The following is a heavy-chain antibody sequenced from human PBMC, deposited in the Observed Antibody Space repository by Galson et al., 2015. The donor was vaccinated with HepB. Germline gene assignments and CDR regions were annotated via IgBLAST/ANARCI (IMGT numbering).Heavy chain of an antibody. D-gene: IGHD3-10*01. CDR1: GFTFSSYA. Sequence: LRLSCAASGFTFSSYAMTWVRQAPGKGLEWVSGISGSGGATAYVDSVKGRFTISRDNSKNRLYLQMNSLRAEDTAAYYCAKDTERVTAVRRRGIFYGLDVWGQGTTVTVSS. CDR3: AKDTERVTAVRRRGIFYGLDV. J-gene: IGHJ6*02. CDR2: ISGSGGAT. V-gene: IGHV3-23*01.